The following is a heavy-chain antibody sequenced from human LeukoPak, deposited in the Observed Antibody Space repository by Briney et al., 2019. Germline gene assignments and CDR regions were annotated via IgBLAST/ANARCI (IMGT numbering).Heavy chain of an antibody. CDR3: AREEYSSSSGGYYYYGMDV. J-gene: IGHJ6*01. CDR2: FDPEDGET. CDR1: GYTLTELS. Sequence: AASVKVSCKVSGYTLTELSMHWVRQAPGKGLEWMGGFDPEDGETIYAQKLQGRVTMTTDTSTSTAYMELRSLRSDDTAVYYCAREEYSSSSGGYYYYGMDVWGQGTTVTVSS. D-gene: IGHD6-6*01. V-gene: IGHV1-24*01.